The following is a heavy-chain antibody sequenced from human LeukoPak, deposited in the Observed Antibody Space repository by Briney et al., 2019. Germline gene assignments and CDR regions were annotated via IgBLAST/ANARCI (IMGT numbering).Heavy chain of an antibody. CDR3: ARVPLQVGAFDI. Sequence: SETLSLTCTVSGGSISSGGYYWSWIRQHPGKGLEWIGYIYYSGSTYYNPSLKSRVTISVDTSKNQFSLKLSSVTAADTAVYYCARVPLQVGAFDIWGQGTMVTVSS. CDR1: GGSISSGGYY. V-gene: IGHV4-31*03. CDR2: IYYSGST. J-gene: IGHJ3*02. D-gene: IGHD4-11*01.